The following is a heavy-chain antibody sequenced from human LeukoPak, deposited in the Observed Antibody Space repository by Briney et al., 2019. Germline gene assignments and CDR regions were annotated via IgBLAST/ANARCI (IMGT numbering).Heavy chain of an antibody. CDR2: INPNSGGT. V-gene: IGHV1-2*02. Sequence: VKVSCKASGYTFTGYYMHWVRQAPGQGLEWMGWINPNSGGTNYAQKFQGRVTMTRDTSSSTAYMELSWLRSDDTAVYYCAREAGDCSSTSCQEYLQYWGQGTLVTVSS. D-gene: IGHD2-2*01. CDR1: GYTFTGYY. J-gene: IGHJ1*01. CDR3: AREAGDCSSTSCQEYLQY.